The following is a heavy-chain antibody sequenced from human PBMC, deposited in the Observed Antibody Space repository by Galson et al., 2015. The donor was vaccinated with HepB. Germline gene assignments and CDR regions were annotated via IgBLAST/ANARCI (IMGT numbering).Heavy chain of an antibody. D-gene: IGHD2-8*02. Sequence: SLRLSCAASAFSFSNYGMHWVRQAPGKGLEWVTVISYDGSNKYYADSVKGRFTISRDNSNNTLYLQMNSLRVEDTAVYYCAREYGGGWWLVTAYWGQGTLVTVSS. CDR1: AFSFSNYG. CDR3: AREYGGGWWLVTAY. J-gene: IGHJ4*02. CDR2: ISYDGSNK. V-gene: IGHV3-30*19.